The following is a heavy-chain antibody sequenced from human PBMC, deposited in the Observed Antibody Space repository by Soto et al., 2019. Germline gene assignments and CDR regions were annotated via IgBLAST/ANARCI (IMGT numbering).Heavy chain of an antibody. CDR2: VNHSGTT. D-gene: IGHD2-2*01. CDR1: GGSFSGYY. Sequence: QVQLQQWGAGLLKPSETLSLTCAVYGGSFSGYYWTWIRQSPEKGLEWIGEVNHSGTTYYNPSLKTRVTISVHTTKNQFSLKRSSVTAADTAVYYCARGIGYCSSINCYSSRRLRFDSWGQGTLVTVSS. J-gene: IGHJ4*02. V-gene: IGHV4-34*01. CDR3: ARGIGYCSSINCYSSRRLRFDS.